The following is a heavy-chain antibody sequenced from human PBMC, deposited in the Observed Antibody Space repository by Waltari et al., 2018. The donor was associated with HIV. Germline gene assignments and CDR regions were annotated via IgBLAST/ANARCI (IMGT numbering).Heavy chain of an antibody. D-gene: IGHD6-13*01. CDR1: GGSISSSSYY. CDR3: ARDFSQQLVLNWFDP. V-gene: IGHV4-39*07. Sequence: QLQLQESGPGLVKPSETLSLTCTVSGGSISSSSYYWAWIRQPPGKGLEWIGSIYYSGSTYSNPSLKGRVTISVDTSKNQFSLKLSSVTAADTAVYYCARDFSQQLVLNWFDPWGQGTLVTVSS. J-gene: IGHJ5*02. CDR2: IYYSGST.